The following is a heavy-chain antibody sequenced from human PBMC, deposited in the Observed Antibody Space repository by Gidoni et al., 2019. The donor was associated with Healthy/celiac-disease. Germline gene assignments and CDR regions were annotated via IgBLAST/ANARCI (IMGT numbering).Heavy chain of an antibody. CDR1: GGSISRGGYY. J-gene: IGHJ5*02. Sequence: QVQLQESGPGLVKPSQTLSLTCTVSGGSISRGGYYWSWIRQHPGKGLEWIGYIYYSGSTYYNPSLKSRVTISVDTSKNQFSLKLSSVTAADTAVYYCARGPKIAAAFAGWFDPWGQGTLVTVSS. CDR3: ARGPKIAAAFAGWFDP. V-gene: IGHV4-31*03. CDR2: IYYSGST. D-gene: IGHD6-13*01.